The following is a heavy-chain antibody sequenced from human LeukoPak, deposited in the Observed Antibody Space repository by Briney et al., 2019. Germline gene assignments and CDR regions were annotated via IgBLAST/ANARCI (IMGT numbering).Heavy chain of an antibody. V-gene: IGHV4-39*07. CDR3: ASRRKGSSGWSDY. D-gene: IGHD6-19*01. CDR1: GGSISSSSYY. CDR2: INHSGST. J-gene: IGHJ4*02. Sequence: PSETLSLTCTVSGGSISSSSYYWGWIRQPPGKGVEWIGEINHSGSTNYNPSLKSRVTISVDTSKNQFSLKLSSVTAADTAVYYCASRRKGSSGWSDYWGQGTLVTVSS.